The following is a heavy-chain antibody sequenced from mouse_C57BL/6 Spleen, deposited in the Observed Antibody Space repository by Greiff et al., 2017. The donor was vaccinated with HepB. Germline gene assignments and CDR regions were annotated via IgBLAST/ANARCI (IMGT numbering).Heavy chain of an antibody. CDR3: ARGDYYGSSSFAY. CDR1: GFTFSDYG. CDR2: ISSGSSTI. J-gene: IGHJ3*01. Sequence: VQLVESGGGLVKPGGSLKLSCAASGFTFSDYGMHWVRQAPEKGLEWVAYISSGSSTIYYADTVKGRFTISRDNAKNTLFLQMTSLRSEDTAMYYCARGDYYGSSSFAYWGQGTLVTVSA. D-gene: IGHD1-1*01. V-gene: IGHV5-17*01.